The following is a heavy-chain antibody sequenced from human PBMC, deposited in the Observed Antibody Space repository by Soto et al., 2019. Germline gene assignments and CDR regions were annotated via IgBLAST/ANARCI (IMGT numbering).Heavy chain of an antibody. CDR2: INAANGNT. CDR1: GYIFTNYA. J-gene: IGHJ4*02. V-gene: IGHV1-3*01. Sequence: GASVKVSCKASGYIFTNYAMHWVRQAPGQRLERIGWINAANGNTKYSQKFQGRVTFTTDSSASTAYMELSSLRSEVTAVYYCARFPRIALAAFDCWGQGTLVTVSS. D-gene: IGHD6-19*01. CDR3: ARFPRIALAAFDC.